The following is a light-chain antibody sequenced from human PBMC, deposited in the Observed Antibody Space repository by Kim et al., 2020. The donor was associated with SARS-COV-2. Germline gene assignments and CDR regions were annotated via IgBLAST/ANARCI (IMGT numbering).Light chain of an antibody. CDR2: EAS. CDR1: QNISSW. Sequence: ASVGDTVTRTCRTSQNISSWFVWYQQRPEKPPKCLIYEASTLQRGVPSRFSGSGSGTDFTLTISGLQPEDFATYYCQQYNTYPITFGQGTRLEIK. CDR3: QQYNTYPIT. V-gene: IGKV1D-16*01. J-gene: IGKJ5*01.